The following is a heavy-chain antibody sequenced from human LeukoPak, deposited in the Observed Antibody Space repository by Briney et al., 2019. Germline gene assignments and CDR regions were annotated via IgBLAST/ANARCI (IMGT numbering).Heavy chain of an antibody. CDR1: GYSISSGYY. Sequence: SETLSLTCTVSGYSISSGYYWGWIRQPPGKGLEWIGSIYYSGSTYYNPSLKSRVTISVDTSKNQFSLRLSSVTAADTAVYFCAGQRCSGGSCYSGPRYWGQGTLVTVSS. D-gene: IGHD2-15*01. CDR3: AGQRCSGGSCYSGPRY. V-gene: IGHV4-38-2*02. CDR2: IYYSGST. J-gene: IGHJ4*02.